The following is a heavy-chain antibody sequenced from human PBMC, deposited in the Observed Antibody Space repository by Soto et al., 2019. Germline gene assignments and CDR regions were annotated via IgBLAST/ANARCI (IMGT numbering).Heavy chain of an antibody. J-gene: IGHJ3*02. V-gene: IGHV1-69*01. D-gene: IGHD1-1*01. CDR3: ARALIRAYNPDPNAFDI. Sequence: QVQLVQSGAEVKKPGSSVKVSCKASGGSFSSYAISWVRQAPGQGLELMGGIIPIFGPANYAPKFQGRVTITADESTRTAYMELSSLTSEDTAIYYCARALIRAYNPDPNAFDIWGQGTMVSVSS. CDR1: GGSFSSYA. CDR2: IIPIFGPA.